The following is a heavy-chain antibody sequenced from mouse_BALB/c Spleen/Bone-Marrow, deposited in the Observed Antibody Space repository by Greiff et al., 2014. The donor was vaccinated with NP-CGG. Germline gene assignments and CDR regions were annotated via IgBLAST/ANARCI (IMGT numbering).Heavy chain of an antibody. J-gene: IGHJ1*01. CDR3: AKQYGNYDWYFDV. CDR1: GFSLNDYG. CDR2: IWGGGST. D-gene: IGHD2-1*01. V-gene: IGHV2-6-5*01. Sequence: VQLVESGPGLVAPSQSLSITCTVSGFSLNDYGVSWIRQPPGKGLEWLGIIWGGGSTYYNSALKSRLSISKDNSKSQVFLKMNSLQTDDTAMYYCAKQYGNYDWYFDVWGAGTTVTVSS.